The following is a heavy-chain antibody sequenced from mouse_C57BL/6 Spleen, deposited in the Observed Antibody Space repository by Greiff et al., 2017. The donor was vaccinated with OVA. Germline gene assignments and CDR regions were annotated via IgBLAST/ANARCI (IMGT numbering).Heavy chain of an antibody. Sequence: QVQLQQSGPELVKPGASVKISCKASGYAFSSSWMNWVKQRPGKGLEWIGRIYPGDGDTTYNGKFKGKATLTADKSSRTAYRQLSSLTSEDSAVSCCARGGLRGEYYFDYWGQGTTLTVSS. CDR3: ARGGLRGEYYFDY. V-gene: IGHV1-82*01. CDR1: GYAFSSSW. J-gene: IGHJ2*01. CDR2: IYPGDGDT. D-gene: IGHD2-4*01.